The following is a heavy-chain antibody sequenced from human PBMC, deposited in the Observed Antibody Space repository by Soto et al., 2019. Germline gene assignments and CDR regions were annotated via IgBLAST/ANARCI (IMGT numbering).Heavy chain of an antibody. D-gene: IGHD3-10*01. CDR2: INHSGST. Sequence: SETLSLTCAVYGGSFSGYYWSWIRQPPGKGLEWIGEINHSGSTNYNPSLKSRVTISVDTSKNQFSLKLSSVTAADTAVYYCARGHRFTMVRGISHVYYYMDVWGKGTTVTVSS. V-gene: IGHV4-34*01. CDR3: ARGHRFTMVRGISHVYYYMDV. CDR1: GGSFSGYY. J-gene: IGHJ6*03.